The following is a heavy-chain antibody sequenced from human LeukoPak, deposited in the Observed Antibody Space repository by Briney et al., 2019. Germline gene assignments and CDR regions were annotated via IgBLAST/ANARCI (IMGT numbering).Heavy chain of an antibody. J-gene: IGHJ4*02. Sequence: GGSLRLSCTASGFTYSSYWMSWVRRAPGKGLEWVANIKQDGSEKYYVDSVKGRFTISRDNSKNTLYLQMNSLRAEDTAVYYCAKGPGSSWYRGGYYFDYWGQGTLVTVSS. V-gene: IGHV3-7*03. CDR3: AKGPGSSWYRGGYYFDY. CDR1: GFTYSSYW. CDR2: IKQDGSEK. D-gene: IGHD6-13*01.